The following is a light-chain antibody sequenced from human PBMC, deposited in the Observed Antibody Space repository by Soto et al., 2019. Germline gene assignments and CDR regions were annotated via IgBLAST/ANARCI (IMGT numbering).Light chain of an antibody. CDR2: EVN. CDR1: STDVGGYNY. CDR3: GSYTSSNV. J-gene: IGLJ1*01. V-gene: IGLV2-14*01. Sequence: QSVLAQPSSVSGSPGQSITISCTGTSTDVGGYNYVSWYQHHPGKGPKLIIYEVNNRPSGVSDRFSGSKSGNKASLTISNLEAEDESDYYCGSYTSSNVFGTGTKVTVL.